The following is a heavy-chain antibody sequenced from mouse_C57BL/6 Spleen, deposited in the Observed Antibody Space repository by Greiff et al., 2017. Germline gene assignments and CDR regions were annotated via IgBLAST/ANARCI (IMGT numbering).Heavy chain of an antibody. CDR1: GYSITSGYD. CDR3: ARADDYTCFAY. V-gene: IGHV3-1*01. J-gene: IGHJ3*01. Sequence: EVKLLESGPGMVKPSQSLSLTCTVTGYSITSGYDWHWIRHFPGNKLEWMGYISYSGSTNYNPSLKSRISITHDTSKNPFFLKLKSVTTEDTATYYCARADDYTCFAYWGQGTLVTVSA. CDR2: ISYSGST. D-gene: IGHD2-4*01.